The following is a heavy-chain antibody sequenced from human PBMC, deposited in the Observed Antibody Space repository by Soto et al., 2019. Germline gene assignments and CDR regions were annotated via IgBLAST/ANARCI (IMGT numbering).Heavy chain of an antibody. CDR3: ARDRGGDYPDY. J-gene: IGHJ4*02. Sequence: EVQLLESGGGLVQPGGSLRLSCAASGFIFSSCAMSWVRQAPGKGLEWVGALSGSGATTFYPDSMRGRFTISRDNSKNSLYLQMNSLRAEDTAVYYCARDRGGDYPDYWGQGTLVTVSS. V-gene: IGHV3-23*01. CDR1: GFIFSSCA. D-gene: IGHD4-17*01. CDR2: LSGSGATT.